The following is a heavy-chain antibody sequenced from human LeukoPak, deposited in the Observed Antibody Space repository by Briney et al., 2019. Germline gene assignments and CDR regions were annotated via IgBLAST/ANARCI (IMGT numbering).Heavy chain of an antibody. V-gene: IGHV3-53*01. CDR1: GFTVSSNY. J-gene: IGHJ5*02. CDR3: ASDLGSYSSGWYGWFDP. CDR2: IYSGGST. D-gene: IGHD6-19*01. Sequence: GGSLRLSCAASGFTVSSNYMSWVRQAPGKGLEWVSVIYSGGSTYYADSVKGRFTISRDNSKNTLYLQMNSLRAEDTAVYYCASDLGSYSSGWYGWFDPWGQGTLVTASS.